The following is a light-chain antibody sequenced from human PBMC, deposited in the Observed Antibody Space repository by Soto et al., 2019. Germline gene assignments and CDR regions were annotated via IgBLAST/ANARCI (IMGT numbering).Light chain of an antibody. CDR2: AAS. V-gene: IGKV1-9*01. J-gene: IGKJ4*01. Sequence: QLTQSPSSLSASVGDRVTITCRASQGIATYLAWYQQKPGQAPNLLIYAASTLQSGVPSRFSGGGSGTDFALTISSLQPEDFATYYCQQLNSYPLTFCGGTKVEL. CDR1: QGIATY. CDR3: QQLNSYPLT.